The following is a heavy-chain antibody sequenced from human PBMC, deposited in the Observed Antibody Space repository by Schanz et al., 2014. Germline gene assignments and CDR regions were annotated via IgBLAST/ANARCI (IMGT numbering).Heavy chain of an antibody. J-gene: IGHJ6*03. CDR3: ARDHQWLARYYMDV. V-gene: IGHV3-7*01. D-gene: IGHD6-19*01. Sequence: VQLVESGGGLVKPGGSLRLSCAASGFTFSTYYMSWVRQAPGKGLEWVANIGYDGSEKYYVDSVKSRFTISRDNSKDTLYLQMSGLTPEDTAVYYCARDHQWLARYYMDVWGKGTTVTVSS. CDR1: GFTFSTYY. CDR2: IGYDGSEK.